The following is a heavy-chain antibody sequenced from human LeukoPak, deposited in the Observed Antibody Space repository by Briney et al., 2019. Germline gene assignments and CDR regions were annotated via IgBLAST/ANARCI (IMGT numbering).Heavy chain of an antibody. CDR1: GFTFSNYW. D-gene: IGHD2-2*01. Sequence: GGSLRLSCAASGFTFSNYWMSWVRQAPGKGLEWVANIKQDGSEKYYVVSVKGRFTISRDNAKNSLYLQMNSLRAEDTAVYYCARMGYCSSTSCPPLTRMDVWGQGTTVTVSS. CDR3: ARMGYCSSTSCPPLTRMDV. J-gene: IGHJ6*02. CDR2: IKQDGSEK. V-gene: IGHV3-7*01.